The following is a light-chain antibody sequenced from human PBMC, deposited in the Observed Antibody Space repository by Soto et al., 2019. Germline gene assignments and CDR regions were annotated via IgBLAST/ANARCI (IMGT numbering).Light chain of an antibody. V-gene: IGKV1-39*01. CDR1: QSISSY. J-gene: IGKJ1*01. CDR2: AAS. Sequence: DIQMTQSPSSLSASVGDRVTITCRASQSISSYLNWYQQKPGKAPKLLIYAASSLQSGAPSRFSGSGSGTDFTLTISSLQPEDFATYYCQQSYSTPGWTFGQGTKV. CDR3: QQSYSTPGWT.